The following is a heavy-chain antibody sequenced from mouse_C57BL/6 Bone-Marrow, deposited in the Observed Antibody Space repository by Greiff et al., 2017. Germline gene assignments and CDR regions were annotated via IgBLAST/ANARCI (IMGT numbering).Heavy chain of an antibody. CDR1: GYAFTNYF. Sequence: QVQLKESGAELVRPGTSVRVSCKASGYAFTNYFIEWVKQRPGQGLEWIGVINPGSGDTNYNEKFRGKATLTTDTSSSTAYMQLSSLTSEDSAVYFCARSRLLRLDYWGQGTTLTVSS. D-gene: IGHD2-3*01. CDR3: ARSRLLRLDY. J-gene: IGHJ2*01. CDR2: INPGSGDT. V-gene: IGHV1-54*01.